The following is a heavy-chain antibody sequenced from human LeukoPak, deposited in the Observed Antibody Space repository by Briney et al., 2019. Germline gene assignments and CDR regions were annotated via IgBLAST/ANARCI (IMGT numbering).Heavy chain of an antibody. CDR2: IYHSGST. CDR3: ARGGVNYWNPRY. D-gene: IGHD1-1*01. J-gene: IGHJ4*02. CDR1: GYSISSGYY. Sequence: SETLSLTCAVSGYSISSGYYWGWIRQPPGKGLEWIGSIYHSGSTYYNPSLKSRVTISVDTSKNQFSLKLSSVTAADTAVYYCARGGVNYWNPRYWGQGTLVTVSS. V-gene: IGHV4-38-2*01.